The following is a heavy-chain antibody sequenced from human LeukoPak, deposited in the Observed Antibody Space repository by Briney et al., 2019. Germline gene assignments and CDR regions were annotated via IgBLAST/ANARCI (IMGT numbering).Heavy chain of an antibody. V-gene: IGHV4-39*01. CDR1: GDSISPISSSTYY. CDR2: LYYGENA. CDR3: ARQLPTAAADTRGYFDY. Sequence: SETLSLTCTVSGDSISPISSSTYYWGWIRQAPGKGLEWIGSLYYGENAHYNPSLKSRATLSVDTSNNQFSLKLTSVTAADTAVSFCARQLPTAAADTRGYFDYWGQGAVVTVSS. J-gene: IGHJ4*02. D-gene: IGHD6-25*01.